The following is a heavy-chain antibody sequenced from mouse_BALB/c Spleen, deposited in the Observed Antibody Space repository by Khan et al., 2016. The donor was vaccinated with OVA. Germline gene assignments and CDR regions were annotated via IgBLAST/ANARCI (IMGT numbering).Heavy chain of an antibody. CDR1: GYSITSDYA. J-gene: IGHJ2*01. D-gene: IGHD1-1*01. V-gene: IGHV3-2*02. Sequence: VQLKESGPGLVKPSQSLSLTCTVTGYSITSDYAWNWIRQFPGNKLEWMGYISYSGRTSYKQSPKSRNAITRDTSKNQFLLQLNSVTTDDTSTYCCARSVTLTTVVATDFDYCVQGTTLTVSS. CDR2: ISYSGRT. CDR3: ARSVTLTTVVATDFDY.